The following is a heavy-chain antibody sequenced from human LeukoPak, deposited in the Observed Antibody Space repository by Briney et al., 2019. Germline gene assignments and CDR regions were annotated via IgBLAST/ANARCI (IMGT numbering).Heavy chain of an antibody. J-gene: IGHJ4*02. CDR2: ISSSGSTI. CDR1: GFTFSSYE. CDR3: AREIRYCSGSKCYLFDY. Sequence: GGSLRLSCAASGFTFSSYEMNWVRQAPGKWLEWVSYISSSGSTIYYADSVKGRFTISRDNAKNSLYLQMNSLRAEDTAVYYCAREIRYCSGSKCYLFDYWGQGTLVTVSS. D-gene: IGHD2-15*01. V-gene: IGHV3-48*03.